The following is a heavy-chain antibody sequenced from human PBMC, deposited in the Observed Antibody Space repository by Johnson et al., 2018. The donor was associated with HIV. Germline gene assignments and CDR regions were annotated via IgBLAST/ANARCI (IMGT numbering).Heavy chain of an antibody. D-gene: IGHD6-6*01. V-gene: IGHV3-9*01. J-gene: IGHJ3*02. CDR2: ISWNSGSI. Sequence: EVRLVESGGGLVQPGRSLRLSCVASGFIFDDYAMHWVRQAPGKGLEWVSGISWNSGSIGYADSVKGRFTISRDNAKNSLYLQMTSLRAEDTALYYCAKGGIATRFVDIWGQGTMVTVSS. CDR3: AKGGIATRFVDI. CDR1: GFIFDDYA.